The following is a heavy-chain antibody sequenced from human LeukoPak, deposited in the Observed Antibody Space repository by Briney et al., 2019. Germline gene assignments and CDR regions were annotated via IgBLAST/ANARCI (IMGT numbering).Heavy chain of an antibody. CDR3: ARDRIVSRSWFDP. CDR1: GFTFSSYA. D-gene: IGHD3-22*01. CDR2: IWYDGSNK. J-gene: IGHJ5*02. V-gene: IGHV3-33*08. Sequence: GRSLRLSCAASGFTFSSYAMHWVRQAPGKGLEWVAVIWYDGSNKYYADSVKGRFTISRDNSKNTLYLQMNSLRAEDTAVYYCARDRIVSRSWFDPWGQGTLVTVSS.